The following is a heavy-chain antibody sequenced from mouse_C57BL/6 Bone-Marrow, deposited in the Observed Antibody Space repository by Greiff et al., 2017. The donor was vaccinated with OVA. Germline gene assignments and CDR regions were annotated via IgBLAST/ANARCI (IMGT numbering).Heavy chain of an antibody. V-gene: IGHV1-42*01. CDR3: ARSYYYGSSYRYWYFDV. Sequence: LKQSGPELVKPGASVKISCKASGYSFTGYYMNWVKQSPEKSLEWIGEINPSTGGTTYNQKFKAKATLTVDKSSSTAYMQLKSLTSEDSAVYYCARSYYYGSSYRYWYFDVWGTGTTVTVSS. J-gene: IGHJ1*03. CDR2: INPSTGGT. D-gene: IGHD1-1*01. CDR1: GYSFTGYY.